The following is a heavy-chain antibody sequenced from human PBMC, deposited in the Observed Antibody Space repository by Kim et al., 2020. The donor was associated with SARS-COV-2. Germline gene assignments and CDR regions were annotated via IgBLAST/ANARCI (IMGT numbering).Heavy chain of an antibody. D-gene: IGHD1-26*01. CDR3: AKDIGIVGATAFGY. CDR2: ISGSGGST. Sequence: GGSLRLSCAASGFTFSSYAMSWVRQAPGKGLEWVSAISGSGGSTYYADSVKGRFTISRDNSKNTLYLQMNSLRVEDTAVYYCAKDIGIVGATAFGYWGQGTLVTVSS. CDR1: GFTFSSYA. J-gene: IGHJ4*02. V-gene: IGHV3-23*01.